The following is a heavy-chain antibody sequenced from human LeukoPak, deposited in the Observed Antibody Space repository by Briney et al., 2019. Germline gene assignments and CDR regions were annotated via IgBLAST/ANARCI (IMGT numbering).Heavy chain of an antibody. CDR2: ISGSGGHT. CDR3: ASEMATVSRDAFDI. J-gene: IGHJ3*02. D-gene: IGHD5-24*01. Sequence: GGSLRLSCAASGFTFSNYVMSWVRQAPGKGLEWVSAISGSGGHTYYVDSVKGRFTISRDNSKNTLYLQMNSLRAEDAAVYYCASEMATVSRDAFDIWGQGTLVTVSS. V-gene: IGHV3-23*01. CDR1: GFTFSNYV.